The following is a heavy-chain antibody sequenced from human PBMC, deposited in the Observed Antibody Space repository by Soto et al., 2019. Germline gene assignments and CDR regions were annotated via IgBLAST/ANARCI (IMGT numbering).Heavy chain of an antibody. V-gene: IGHV4-31*02. CDR2: VHYSGTT. D-gene: IGHD2-2*01. CDR3: ARDCKTWCSGNTCYEQDAFDI. Sequence: WTWIRQHPGKGLEWLGNVHYSGTTYYNPSLKSRVTISVDTSKNHFSLKLSSVTAADTAVYYCARDCKTWCSGNTCYEQDAFDIWGQGTMVTVSS. J-gene: IGHJ3*02.